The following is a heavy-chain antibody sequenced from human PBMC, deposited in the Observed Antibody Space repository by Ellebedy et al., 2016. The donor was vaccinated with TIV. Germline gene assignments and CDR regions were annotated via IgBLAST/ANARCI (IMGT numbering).Heavy chain of an antibody. CDR1: GFTFSSYD. CDR2: IGTAGDT. D-gene: IGHD5-24*01. CDR3: ARDMSWLHKNEYFQH. V-gene: IGHV3-13*01. J-gene: IGHJ1*01. Sequence: PGGSLRLSCAASGFTFSSYDMHWVRQATGKGLEWVSAIGTAGDTYYPGSVKGRFTISRENAKNSLYLQMNSLKAGDTAVYYCARDMSWLHKNEYFQHWGQGTLVTVSS.